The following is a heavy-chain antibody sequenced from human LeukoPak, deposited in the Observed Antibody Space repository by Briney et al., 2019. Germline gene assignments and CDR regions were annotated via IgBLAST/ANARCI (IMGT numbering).Heavy chain of an antibody. D-gene: IGHD3-22*01. CDR3: ARDSAIYDSSGYYYSDAFDI. CDR2: IYASGNT. J-gene: IGHJ3*02. Sequence: SETLSLTCSVSGGSISSGFYYWSWIRQPAGKGPEWIGRIYASGNTNYNTSLKSRVTISVDTSNKQFSLKLSSVTAADTAVYYCARDSAIYDSSGYYYSDAFDIWGQGIMVTVSS. V-gene: IGHV4-61*02. CDR1: GGSISSGFYY.